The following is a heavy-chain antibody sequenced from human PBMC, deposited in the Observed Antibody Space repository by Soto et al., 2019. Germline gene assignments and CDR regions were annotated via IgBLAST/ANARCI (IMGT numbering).Heavy chain of an antibody. D-gene: IGHD6-6*01. CDR3: ASRQHARPHS. Sequence: PGGSLRLSCAASCFRVAEYNMHWVRQAPGKGLEWVSFITSTGANTLYADSVKGRITISPDNXKNTLFLQMNRLKTDDTAVYYFASRQHARPHSWGQGAVVTVAS. J-gene: IGHJ4*02. V-gene: IGHV3-43*01. CDR2: ITSTGANT. CDR1: CFRVAEYN.